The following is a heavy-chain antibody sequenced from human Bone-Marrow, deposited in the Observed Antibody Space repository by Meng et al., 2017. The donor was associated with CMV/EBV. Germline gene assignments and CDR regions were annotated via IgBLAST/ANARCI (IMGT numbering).Heavy chain of an antibody. Sequence: GESLKISCAASGFTFSSYWMSWVRQAPGKGLEWVANIRQDGGETYYVDSVKGRFTISRDSARDSLFLQMNSLRAEDTAVYYCAREGRGYGFWGQGTLVTVSS. CDR2: IRQDGGET. D-gene: IGHD3-22*01. CDR3: AREGRGYGF. J-gene: IGHJ4*02. CDR1: GFTFSSYW. V-gene: IGHV3-7*03.